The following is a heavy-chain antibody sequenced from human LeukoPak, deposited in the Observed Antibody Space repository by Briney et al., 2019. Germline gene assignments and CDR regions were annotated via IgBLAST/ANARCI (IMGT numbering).Heavy chain of an antibody. CDR2: ISGSGGST. D-gene: IGHD3-3*01. CDR3: ARGRIFGVVGTFDI. J-gene: IGHJ3*02. V-gene: IGHV3-23*01. CDR1: GFTFSSYP. Sequence: GGSLRLSCEASGFTFSSYPMTWFRQAPGKGLDWVSPISGSGGSTYYADSVKGRFTISRDNSKNMLYLQMNSLRAEDTAVYYCARGRIFGVVGTFDIWGQGTMVTVSS.